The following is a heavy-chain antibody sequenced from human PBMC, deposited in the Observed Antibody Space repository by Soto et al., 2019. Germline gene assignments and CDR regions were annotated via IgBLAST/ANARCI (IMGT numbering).Heavy chain of an antibody. J-gene: IGHJ3*02. CDR1: GGSVSSGSYY. CDR3: ARSPTATGAFDI. Sequence: QVQLQESGPGLVKPSETLSLTCTVSGGSVSSGSYYWSWIRQPPGKGLEWIGYIYYSGSTNYNPSLASRVTISVDTSKNQFSRKLSSVTAADTAVYYWARSPTATGAFDIWGQGTMVTVSS. V-gene: IGHV4-61*01. CDR2: IYYSGST. D-gene: IGHD5-12*01.